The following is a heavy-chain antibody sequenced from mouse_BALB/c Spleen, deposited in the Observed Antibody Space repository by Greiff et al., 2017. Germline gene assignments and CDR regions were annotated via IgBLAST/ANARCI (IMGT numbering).Heavy chain of an antibody. J-gene: IGHJ4*01. CDR3: AREGYYAEGAMDY. V-gene: IGHV5-6-3*01. D-gene: IGHD1-1*02. Sequence: EVQVVESGGGLVQPGGSLKLSCAASGFTFSCHGMSWVRQTPDKMLELVATINSNGGSTYYPDSVKGRFTISRDNAKNTLYLQMSSLKSEDTAMYYCAREGYYAEGAMDYRGQGTSVTVSS. CDR2: INSNGGST. CDR1: GFTFSCHG.